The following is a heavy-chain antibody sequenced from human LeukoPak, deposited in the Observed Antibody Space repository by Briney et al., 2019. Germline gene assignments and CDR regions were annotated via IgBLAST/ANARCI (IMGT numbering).Heavy chain of an antibody. D-gene: IGHD3-9*01. Sequence: SETLSLTCTVSGGSITSGSYYWSWIRQPAGRGLEWIGRIYASGSTDYNPSLKSRVTISRDTSKNQFSLKLSSVTAADTAVYYCATHVDDILTGYRDYWGQGTLVTVSS. CDR1: GGSITSGSYY. J-gene: IGHJ4*02. CDR3: ATHVDDILTGYRDY. CDR2: IYASGST. V-gene: IGHV4-61*02.